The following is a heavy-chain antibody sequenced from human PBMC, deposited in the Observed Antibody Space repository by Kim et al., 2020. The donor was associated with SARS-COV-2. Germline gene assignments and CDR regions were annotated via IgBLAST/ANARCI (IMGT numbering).Heavy chain of an antibody. J-gene: IGHJ3*02. CDR1: GFTFSSYS. CDR3: ARDATLELYYDFWSGVVGPWVAFDI. V-gene: IGHV3-21*01. CDR2: ISSSSSYI. Sequence: GGSLRLSCAASGFTFSSYSMNWVRQAPGKGLEWVSSISSSSSYIYYADSVKGRFTISRDNAKNSLYLQMNSLRAEDTAVYYCARDATLELYYDFWSGVVGPWVAFDIWGQGTMVTVSS. D-gene: IGHD3-3*01.